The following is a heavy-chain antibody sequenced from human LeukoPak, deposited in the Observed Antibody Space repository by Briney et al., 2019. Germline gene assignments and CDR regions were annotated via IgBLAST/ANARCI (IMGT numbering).Heavy chain of an antibody. J-gene: IGHJ4*02. Sequence: GGSLRLSCAASGFTFSNAWMSWVRQAPGKGLEWVGRIKSKTDGGTTDYAAPVKGRFTISRDDSKNTLYLQMNSLKTEDTAVYYCTTGITMVRGVIHLIDYWGQGTLVTISS. CDR1: GFTFSNAW. V-gene: IGHV3-15*01. D-gene: IGHD3-10*01. CDR3: TTGITMVRGVIHLIDY. CDR2: IKSKTDGGTT.